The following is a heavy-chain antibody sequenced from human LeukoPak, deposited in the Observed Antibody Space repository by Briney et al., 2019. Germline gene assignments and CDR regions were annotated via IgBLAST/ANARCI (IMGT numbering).Heavy chain of an antibody. D-gene: IGHD3-3*01. J-gene: IGHJ4*02. Sequence: ASVKVSCKASGYTFTSYYMHWVRQAPGQGLEWRGIINPSGGSTSYAQKFQGRVTMTRDTSTSTVYMELSSLRSEDTAVYYCAREVLGYDFWSGHNFDYWGQGTLVTVSS. CDR1: GYTFTSYY. CDR3: AREVLGYDFWSGHNFDY. V-gene: IGHV1-46*01. CDR2: INPSGGST.